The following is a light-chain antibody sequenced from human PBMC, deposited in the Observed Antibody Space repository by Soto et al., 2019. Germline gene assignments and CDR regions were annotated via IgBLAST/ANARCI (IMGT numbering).Light chain of an antibody. Sequence: QSVLTQPPSASGSPGQSVTISCTGTSSDVGAYNYVSWYQHHPGKAPKLIIYEVTKRPSGIPDRFSGSKSGNSASLTVSGLQAEDEGDYYCSSYAGSTFLIFGGGTKLTVL. CDR1: SSDVGAYNY. V-gene: IGLV2-8*01. J-gene: IGLJ2*01. CDR3: SSYAGSTFLI. CDR2: EVT.